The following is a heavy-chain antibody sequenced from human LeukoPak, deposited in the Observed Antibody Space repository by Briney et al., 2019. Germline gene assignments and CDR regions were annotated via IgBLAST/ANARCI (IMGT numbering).Heavy chain of an antibody. CDR3: ARGGYSYGYGFDY. Sequence: SETLSLTCTFSVCSISNYYLNWIRQPPGKGLEWIGYIYYSGSTNYNPSLKSRVTISVDTSKNQFSLKLSSVTAADTAVYYCARGGYSYGYGFDYWGQGTLVTVSS. V-gene: IGHV4-59*01. D-gene: IGHD5-18*01. CDR2: IYYSGST. CDR1: VCSISNYY. J-gene: IGHJ4*02.